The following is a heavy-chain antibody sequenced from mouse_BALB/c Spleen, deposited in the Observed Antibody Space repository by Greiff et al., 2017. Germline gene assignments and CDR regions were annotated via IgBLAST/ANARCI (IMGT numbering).Heavy chain of an antibody. Sequence: EVKVEESGGGLVQPGGSLRLSCATSGFTFTDYYMSWVRQPPGKALEWLGFIRNKANGYTTEYSASVKGRFTISRDNSQSILYLQMNTLRAEDSATYYCARDGIVEGYYAMDYWGQGTSVTVSS. D-gene: IGHD1-1*01. CDR1: GFTFTDYY. V-gene: IGHV7-3*02. J-gene: IGHJ4*01. CDR2: IRNKANGYTT. CDR3: ARDGIVEGYYAMDY.